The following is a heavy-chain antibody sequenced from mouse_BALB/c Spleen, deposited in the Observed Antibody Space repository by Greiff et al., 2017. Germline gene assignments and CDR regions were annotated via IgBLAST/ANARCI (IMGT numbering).Heavy chain of an antibody. V-gene: IGHV1S56*01. CDR1: GYTFTGYY. Sequence: QVQLQQSGPELVKPGASVRISCKASGYTFTGYYLHWVKQRPGQGLEWIGWIYPGNVNTKYNEKFKGKATLTADKSSSPAYMQLSSLTSEDSAVYFCARVSTVVDCYAMDCWGQGTSVTVSS. CDR2: IYPGNVNT. J-gene: IGHJ4*01. CDR3: ARVSTVVDCYAMDC. D-gene: IGHD1-1*01.